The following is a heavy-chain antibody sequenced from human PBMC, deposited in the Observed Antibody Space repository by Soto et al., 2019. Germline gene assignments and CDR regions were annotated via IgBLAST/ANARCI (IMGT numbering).Heavy chain of an antibody. Sequence: QAPLVQSGAEVKKPGASVKVSCQAGGYTFADYGISWVRQAPGQGLEWMEWMGPYNGNTNYAQNLQDRVTMTTDTPTNTAYMELRSLRSDVTALYYCARCYCSVGSCYTCWHFDLWGRGTLLTVSS. J-gene: IGHJ2*01. CDR2: MGPYNGNT. CDR3: ARCYCSVGSCYTCWHFDL. D-gene: IGHD2-15*01. CDR1: GYTFADYG. V-gene: IGHV1-18*01.